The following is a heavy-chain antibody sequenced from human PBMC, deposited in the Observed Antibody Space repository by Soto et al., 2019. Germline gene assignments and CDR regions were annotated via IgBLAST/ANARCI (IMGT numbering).Heavy chain of an antibody. J-gene: IGHJ4*02. Sequence: SVRGSCKASGFTFTAFFMHWVRQAPGKGLEWMGIINPSGGTTNYAQKFQGRVAVTWDTSTSTVYMDLSSLRSDDTAVYYCARAPYSSSSFFFDYWGPGTLVTV. V-gene: IGHV1-46*01. D-gene: IGHD6-6*01. CDR1: GFTFTAFF. CDR2: INPSGGTT. CDR3: ARAPYSSSSFFFDY.